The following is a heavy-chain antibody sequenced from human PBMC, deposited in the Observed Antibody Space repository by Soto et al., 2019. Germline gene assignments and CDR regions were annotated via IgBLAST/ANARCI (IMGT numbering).Heavy chain of an antibody. CDR3: ASSYYYGSGSSMKPDAFDI. J-gene: IGHJ3*02. CDR2: INPNSGGT. CDR1: GYTFTGYY. Sequence: QVQLVQSGAEVKKPGASVKVSCKASGYTFTGYYMHWVRQAPGQGLEWMGWINPNSGGTNYAQKFQGWVTMTTDTSISTAYMELSRLRSDDTAVYYCASSYYYGSGSSMKPDAFDIWGQGTMVTVSS. D-gene: IGHD3-10*01. V-gene: IGHV1-2*04.